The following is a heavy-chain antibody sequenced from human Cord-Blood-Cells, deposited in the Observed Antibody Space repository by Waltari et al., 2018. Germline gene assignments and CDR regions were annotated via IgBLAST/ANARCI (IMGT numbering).Heavy chain of an antibody. CDR1: GFTISNAW. D-gene: IGHD6-6*01. CDR3: TTMMAARPADY. J-gene: IGHJ4*02. V-gene: IGHV3-15*01. Sequence: ELQLVESGGGLVKPGGALRLSCAASGFTISNAWMSWVRQAPGKGLEWVGRIKSKTDGGTTDYAAPVKGRFTISRDDSKNTLYLQMNSLKTEDTAVYYCTTMMAARPADYWVQGTLVTVSS. CDR2: IKSKTDGGTT.